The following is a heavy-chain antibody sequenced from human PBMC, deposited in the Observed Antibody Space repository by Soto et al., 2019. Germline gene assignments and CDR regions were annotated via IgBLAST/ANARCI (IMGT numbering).Heavy chain of an antibody. CDR2: ICPDESDT. D-gene: IGHD3-10*01. CDR1: GYRFTSYW. CDR3: AIYGSASDFGYHWFDP. Sequence: GESLKISWAVSGYRFTSYWIGWVRQMPGKGLAWRGNICPDESDTRYSPSFQGPGPIPHVKSISTAYLQWSTLKASDTAMYYCAIYGSASDFGYHWFDPWGQGTLVTVSS. V-gene: IGHV5-51*03. J-gene: IGHJ5*02.